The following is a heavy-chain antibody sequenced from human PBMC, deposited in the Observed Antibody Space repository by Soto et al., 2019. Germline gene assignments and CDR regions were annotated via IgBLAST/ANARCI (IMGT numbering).Heavy chain of an antibody. CDR3: TTDPPGEDTAMGNYYYYGMDV. J-gene: IGHJ6*02. Sequence: SLRLSCAASGFPFSSYGMHWVRQAPGKGLEWVAVISYDGSNKYYADSVKGRFTISRDNSKNTLYLQMNSLKTEDTAVYYCTTDPPGEDTAMGNYYYYGMDVWGQGTTVTVSS. V-gene: IGHV3-30*03. D-gene: IGHD5-18*01. CDR2: ISYDGSNK. CDR1: GFPFSSYG.